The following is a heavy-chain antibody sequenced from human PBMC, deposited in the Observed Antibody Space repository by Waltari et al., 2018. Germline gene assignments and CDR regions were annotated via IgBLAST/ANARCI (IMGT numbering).Heavy chain of an antibody. D-gene: IGHD3-9*01. V-gene: IGHV1-24*01. CDR1: GYTLTELS. CDR2: FDPEDGEP. CDR3: ATWKQHSKVTGYFDY. J-gene: IGHJ4*02. Sequence: QVQLVQSGAEVKKPGASVKVSCKVSGYTLTELSMHWVRQAPGKGLEWMGGFDPEDGEPSYALMFQGRVTMTEDTSTETAYMELSSLGSEDTAVYYCATWKQHSKVTGYFDYWGQGTLVTVSS.